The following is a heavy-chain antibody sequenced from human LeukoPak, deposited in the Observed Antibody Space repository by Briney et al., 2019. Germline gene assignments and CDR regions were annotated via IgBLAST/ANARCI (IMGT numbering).Heavy chain of an antibody. Sequence: GGSLRLSCAASGFTFSSYAMSWVRQAPGKGLEWVSAISGSGGSTYYADSVKGRFTISRDNSKNTLYLQMNSLRAEDTAVYYCATKGYCSSTSCYGTRLFDYWGQGTLVTVSS. J-gene: IGHJ4*02. CDR3: ATKGYCSSTSCYGTRLFDY. V-gene: IGHV3-23*01. CDR2: ISGSGGST. CDR1: GFTFSSYA. D-gene: IGHD2-2*01.